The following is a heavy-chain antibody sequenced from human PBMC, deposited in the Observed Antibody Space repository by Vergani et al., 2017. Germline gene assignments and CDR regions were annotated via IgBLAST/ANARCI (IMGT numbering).Heavy chain of an antibody. Sequence: QVQLVESGGGVVQPGRSLRLSCAASGFTFSSYAMHWVRQAPGKGLEWVAVISYDGSNKYYADSVKGRFTISRDNSKNTLYLQMNSLRAEDTAVYYCARVEPTLRPFDYWGQGTLVTVSS. CDR1: GFTFSSYA. D-gene: IGHD3-10*01. V-gene: IGHV3-30-3*01. CDR2: ISYDGSNK. J-gene: IGHJ4*02. CDR3: ARVEPTLRPFDY.